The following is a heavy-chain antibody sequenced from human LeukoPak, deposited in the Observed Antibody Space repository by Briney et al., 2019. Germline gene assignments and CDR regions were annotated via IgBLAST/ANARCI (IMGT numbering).Heavy chain of an antibody. CDR2: ISSNGGST. CDR1: GFTFSTYA. J-gene: IGHJ4*02. V-gene: IGHV3-64*05. D-gene: IGHD3/OR15-3a*01. CDR3: VTLGLASPSDY. Sequence: GGSLRLSCSASGFTFSTYATHWVRQAPGRGREYVSAISSNGGSTYYADSVRGRFTISRDNSKKTLYIQMSSLRTEDTAVYYCVTLGLASPSDYWGQGTLVTVSS.